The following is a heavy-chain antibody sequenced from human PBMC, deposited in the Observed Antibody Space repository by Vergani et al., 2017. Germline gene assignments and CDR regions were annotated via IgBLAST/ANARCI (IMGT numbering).Heavy chain of an antibody. CDR3: ARDQRGYSYGYGGGMDV. CDR1: GFTFSSYG. Sequence: QVQLVESGGGVVQPGRSLRLSCAVSGFTFSSYGMHWVRQAPGKGLEWVAVIWYDGSNKYYADSVKGRFTISRDNSKNTLYLQMNSLRAEDTAVYYCARDQRGYSYGYGGGMDVWGQGTTVTVSS. V-gene: IGHV3-33*01. J-gene: IGHJ6*02. CDR2: IWYDGSNK. D-gene: IGHD5-18*01.